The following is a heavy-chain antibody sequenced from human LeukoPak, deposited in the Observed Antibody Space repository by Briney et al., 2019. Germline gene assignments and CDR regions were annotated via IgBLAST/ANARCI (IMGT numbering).Heavy chain of an antibody. J-gene: IGHJ4*02. D-gene: IGHD3-10*01. Sequence: ASVKVSCKASGYTFTSYGISWVRQAPGQGLEWMGWISAYNGNTKYAQKLQGRVTMTTDTSTSTAYMELRSLRSDDTAVYYCARDSADLDYSGSGSYWWGQGTLVTVSS. CDR3: ARDSADLDYSGSGSYW. CDR1: GYTFTSYG. V-gene: IGHV1-18*01. CDR2: ISAYNGNT.